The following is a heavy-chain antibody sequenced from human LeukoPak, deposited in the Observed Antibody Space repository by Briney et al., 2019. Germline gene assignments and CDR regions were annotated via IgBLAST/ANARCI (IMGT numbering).Heavy chain of an antibody. CDR1: GFTFSSYT. Sequence: GGSLRLSCAASGFTFSSYTMSWVRQAPGKGLEWVSSIGGSGLDTYYPDSVKGRFFISRDNAKSTLYLQMNSLGAEDTAVYFCAKEGVILGPSHFDHWGQGTLVTVSS. J-gene: IGHJ4*02. V-gene: IGHV3-23*01. CDR2: IGGSGLDT. D-gene: IGHD2-21*01. CDR3: AKEGVILGPSHFDH.